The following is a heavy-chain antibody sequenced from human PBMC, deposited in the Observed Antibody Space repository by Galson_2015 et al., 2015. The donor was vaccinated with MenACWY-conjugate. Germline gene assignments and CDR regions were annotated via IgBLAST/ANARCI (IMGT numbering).Heavy chain of an antibody. V-gene: IGHV3-23*01. J-gene: IGHJ6*02. CDR2: ITGGGGNT. Sequence: SLRLSCAATGFTFSNYAMSWVRQAPGKGLEWVSVITGGGGNTYDADSVKGRFAISRDNSKNTLYLQMNRLRAEDTAVYYCAKGRPQDGMDVWGQGTTVTAS. CDR3: AKGRPQDGMDV. CDR1: GFTFSNYA. D-gene: IGHD6-6*01.